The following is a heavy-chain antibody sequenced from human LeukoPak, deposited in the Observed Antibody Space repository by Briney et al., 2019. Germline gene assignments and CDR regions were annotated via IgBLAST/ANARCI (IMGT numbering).Heavy chain of an antibody. Sequence: SETQSLTHTVSGGSISSGSYYWSWIRQPAGKGLERIGRIYTSGSTNYNPSLKSRVTISVDTSKNQFSLKLSSVTAADTAIYYCARSGLTYYYDSSGYYYLGYWGQGTLVTVSS. CDR1: GGSISSGSYY. CDR2: IYTSGST. J-gene: IGHJ4*02. CDR3: ARSGLTYYYDSSGYYYLGY. V-gene: IGHV4-61*02. D-gene: IGHD3-22*01.